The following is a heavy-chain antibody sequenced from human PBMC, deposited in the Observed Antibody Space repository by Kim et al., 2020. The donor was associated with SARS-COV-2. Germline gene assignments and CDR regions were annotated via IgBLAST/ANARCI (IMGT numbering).Heavy chain of an antibody. Sequence: SETLSLTCTVSGGSISRGGYYWSWIRQHPGKGLEWIGNIGYSGSTYYNPSLKSRATISVDTSKNQFSLKLSSVTAADTAVYYCARFGGNWNYVSSFDNWGPGTLVTVSS. J-gene: IGHJ4*02. CDR1: GGSISRGGYY. CDR2: IGYSGST. D-gene: IGHD1-7*01. CDR3: ARFGGNWNYVSSFDN. V-gene: IGHV4-31*03.